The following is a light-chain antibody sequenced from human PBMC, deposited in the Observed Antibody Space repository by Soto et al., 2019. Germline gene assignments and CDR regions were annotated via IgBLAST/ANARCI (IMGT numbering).Light chain of an antibody. J-gene: IGKJ2*01. CDR3: QQYESTPPT. V-gene: IGKV4-1*01. CDR2: WAS. CDR1: QSVLYSSNNKNY. Sequence: DIVMTQSPDSLAVSLGERATINCKSSQSVLYSSNNKNYLAWYQQRPGQPPKLLIYWASTRESGVPDRFSGSGSGTDFTLSITSLQAEDVAFYDCQQYESTPPTFGQGTKLEIK.